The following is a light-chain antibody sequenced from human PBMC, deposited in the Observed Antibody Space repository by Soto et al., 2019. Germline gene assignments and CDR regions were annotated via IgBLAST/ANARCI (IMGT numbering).Light chain of an antibody. CDR2: DVS. V-gene: IGLV2-14*03. CDR3: GSYSSSSTLYV. J-gene: IGLJ1*01. Sequence: QSALTQPASVSGSPGQSITISCTGTSSDVGGSNYVSWYQQHPGKAPKLMIYDVSNRPSGVSNRFSGSKSGNTASLTISGLQAEDEADYYCGSYSSSSTLYVFGTGTKATVL. CDR1: SSDVGGSNY.